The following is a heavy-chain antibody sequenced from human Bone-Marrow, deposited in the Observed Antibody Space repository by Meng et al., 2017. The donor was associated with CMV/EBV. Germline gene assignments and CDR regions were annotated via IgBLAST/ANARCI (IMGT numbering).Heavy chain of an antibody. CDR3: ARDRLRGYCSSTSCYPPTYYYGMDV. CDR1: GYTFTSYG. CDR2: ISAYNGNT. V-gene: IGHV1-18*01. J-gene: IGHJ6*02. Sequence: ASVKVSCKASGYTFTSYGISWVRQAPGQGLERMGWISAYNGNTNYAQKLQGRVTMTTDTSTSTAYMELRSLRSDDTAVYYCARDRLRGYCSSTSCYPPTYYYGMDVWGQGITVTVSS. D-gene: IGHD2-2*01.